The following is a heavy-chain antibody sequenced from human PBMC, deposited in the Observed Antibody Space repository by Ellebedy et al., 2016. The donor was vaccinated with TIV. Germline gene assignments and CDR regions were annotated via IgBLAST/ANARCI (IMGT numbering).Heavy chain of an antibody. D-gene: IGHD3-16*02. J-gene: IGHJ6*02. CDR2: IIPILGIA. V-gene: IGHV1-69*04. CDR3: AFSVRGLSGYYYGMDV. CDR1: AGTFSSYA. Sequence: AASVKVSCKASAGTFSSYAISWVRQAPGQGLEWMGRIIPILGIANYAQKFQGRVTITADKSTSTAYMELSNLRSEDTAVYYCAFSVRGLSGYYYGMDVWGQGTTVTVSS.